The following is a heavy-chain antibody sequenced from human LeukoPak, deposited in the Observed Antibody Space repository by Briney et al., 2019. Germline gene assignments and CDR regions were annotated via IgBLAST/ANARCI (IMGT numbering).Heavy chain of an antibody. V-gene: IGHV4-34*01. CDR1: GGSFSGYY. CDR3: ARGPRRTYYDILTGYYKRPYHELDY. Sequence: SETLSLTCAVYGGSFSGYYWSWIRQPPGKGLEWIGEINHSGSTNYNPSLKSRVTISVDTSKNQFSLKLSSVTAADTAVYYCARGPRRTYYDILTGYYKRPYHELDYWGQGTLVTVSS. J-gene: IGHJ4*02. D-gene: IGHD3-9*01. CDR2: INHSGST.